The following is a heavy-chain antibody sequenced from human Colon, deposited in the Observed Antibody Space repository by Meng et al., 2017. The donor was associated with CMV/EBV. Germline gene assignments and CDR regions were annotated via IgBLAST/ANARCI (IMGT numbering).Heavy chain of an antibody. J-gene: IGHJ4*02. CDR2: ITAGSNVM. V-gene: IGHV3-48*02. Sequence: GESLKISCVGSGFTLSTYSMSWVRQAPGKGLEWVSSITAGSNVMNYADSVKGRFTISTDTSKNTLYLQMSSLRDEDTAVYFCAREGYFRGFENWGQGTLVTVSS. D-gene: IGHD1-1*01. CDR1: GFTLSTYS. CDR3: AREGYFRGFEN.